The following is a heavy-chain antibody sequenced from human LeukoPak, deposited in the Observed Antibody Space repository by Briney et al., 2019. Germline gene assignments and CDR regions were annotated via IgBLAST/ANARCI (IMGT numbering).Heavy chain of an antibody. D-gene: IGHD2-15*01. V-gene: IGHV3-30*18. CDR3: AKDYCGGSCYSDY. CDR1: GFTFSSYG. CDR2: ISYDGSNK. J-gene: IGHJ4*02. Sequence: GGSLRLSCAASGFTFSSYGMHWVRRAPGKGLEWVAVISYDGSNKYYADSVKGRFTISRDNSKNTLYLQMNSLRAEDTAVYYCAKDYCGGSCYSDYWGQGTLVTVSS.